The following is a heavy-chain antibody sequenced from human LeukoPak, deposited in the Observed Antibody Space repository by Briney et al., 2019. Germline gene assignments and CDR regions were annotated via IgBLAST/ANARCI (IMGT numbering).Heavy chain of an antibody. CDR3: AREGTRWIQLLRPVPFDY. Sequence: SETLSLTCTVSGGSISSFYWSWIRQPAGKGLEWIGRIFTSGSTNYNPSLKSRVTMSVDTSKNQFSLKVNSVTAADTAVYYCAREGTRWIQLLRPVPFDYWGQGTLVTVSS. D-gene: IGHD5-18*01. CDR2: IFTSGST. V-gene: IGHV4-4*07. J-gene: IGHJ4*02. CDR1: GGSISSFY.